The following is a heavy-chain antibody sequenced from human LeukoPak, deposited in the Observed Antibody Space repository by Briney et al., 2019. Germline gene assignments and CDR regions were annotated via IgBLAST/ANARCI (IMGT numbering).Heavy chain of an antibody. CDR3: ARRPCGGDCYLEDY. CDR1: GGSFSGYY. J-gene: IGHJ4*02. Sequence: SETLSLTCAVYGGSFSGYYCSWIRQPPGKGLEWIGEINHSGSTNYNPSLKSRVTISVDTSKNQFSLKLSSVTAADTAVYYCARRPCGGDCYLEDYWGQGTLVTVSS. D-gene: IGHD2-21*02. V-gene: IGHV4-34*01. CDR2: INHSGST.